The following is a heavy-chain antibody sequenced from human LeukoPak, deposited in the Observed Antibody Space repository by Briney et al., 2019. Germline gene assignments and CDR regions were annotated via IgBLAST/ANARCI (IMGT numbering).Heavy chain of an antibody. CDR1: GFTFSSYS. CDR3: ARGGSSGFVYWFDP. CDR2: ISSSSSTI. V-gene: IGHV3-48*01. D-gene: IGHD6-19*01. Sequence: GGSLRLSCAASGFTFSSYSMNWVRQAPGKGLEWVSYISSSSSTIYYADSVKGRFTISRDNAKNSLYLQMNSLRAEDTAVYYCARGGSSGFVYWFDPWGQGTLVTVSS. J-gene: IGHJ5*02.